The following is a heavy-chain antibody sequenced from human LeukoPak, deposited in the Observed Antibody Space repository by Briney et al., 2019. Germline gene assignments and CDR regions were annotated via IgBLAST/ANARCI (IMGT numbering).Heavy chain of an antibody. V-gene: IGHV3-30*18. CDR1: GFSFSSYD. Sequence: PGGSLRLSCAASGFSFSSYDMHWVRQAPGKGLEWVAVISYDGSNKYYADSVKGRFTISRDNSKNTLYLQMNSLRAEDTAVYYCAKGLKVPDYWGQGTLVTVSS. J-gene: IGHJ4*02. CDR2: ISYDGSNK. D-gene: IGHD1-1*01. CDR3: AKGLKVPDY.